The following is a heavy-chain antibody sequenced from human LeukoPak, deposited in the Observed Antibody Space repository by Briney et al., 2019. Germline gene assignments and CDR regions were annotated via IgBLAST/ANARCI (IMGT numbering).Heavy chain of an antibody. V-gene: IGHV4-34*01. CDR3: ARSSTYHKLWFGDY. CDR2: INHSGST. Sequence: SETLSLTCAVYGGSFSGYYWSWIRQPPGKGLEWIGEINHSGSTNYNPSLKSRVTISVDTSKNQFSQKLSSVTAADTAVYYCARSSTYHKLWFGDYWGQGTLVTVSS. CDR1: GGSFSGYY. J-gene: IGHJ4*02. D-gene: IGHD5-18*01.